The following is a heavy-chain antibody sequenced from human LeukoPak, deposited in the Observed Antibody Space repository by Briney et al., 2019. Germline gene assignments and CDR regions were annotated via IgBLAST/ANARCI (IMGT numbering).Heavy chain of an antibody. CDR1: GYSISSGYY. CDR2: LYHSGNT. Sequence: SETLSLTCAVSGYSISSGYYWGWIRQSPGKGLEWTGSLYHSGNTYYNPSLKSRVTISVDTSMNQFSLKLRSVTAADTAVYYCLAISSWYYLDYWGQGALVTVSS. D-gene: IGHD6-13*01. V-gene: IGHV4-38-2*01. J-gene: IGHJ4*02. CDR3: LAISSWYYLDY.